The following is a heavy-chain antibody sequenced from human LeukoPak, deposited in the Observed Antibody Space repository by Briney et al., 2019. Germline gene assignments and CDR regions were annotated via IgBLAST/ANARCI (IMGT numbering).Heavy chain of an antibody. V-gene: IGHV4-59*01. CDR1: GGSISSYY. D-gene: IGHD2-2*01. CDR2: IYYSGST. J-gene: IGHJ3*02. CDR3: ATATLDCSSTSCYDAFDI. Sequence: SESLSLTCNVSGGSISSYYWSWIRQPPGKGLEWIGYIYYSGSTNYNPSLKSRVTISVDTSKNPFSRKLSSVPAADTGVYYCATATLDCSSTSCYDAFDIWGQGTMVTVSS.